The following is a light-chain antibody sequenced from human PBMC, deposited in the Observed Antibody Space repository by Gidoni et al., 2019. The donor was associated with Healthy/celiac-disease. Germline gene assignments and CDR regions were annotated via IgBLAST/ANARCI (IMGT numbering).Light chain of an antibody. CDR3: QQYGSSPVS. CDR1: QSVSSSY. V-gene: IGKV3-20*01. Sequence: EIVLTQSPGTLSLSPGERATLSCWASQSVSSSYLAWYQQKPGQAPRLLIYGASSRATGLPDRFSGSGSGTDFTLTSSRLEPEDFAVYYCQQYGSSPVSFGQGTKLEIK. CDR2: GAS. J-gene: IGKJ2*03.